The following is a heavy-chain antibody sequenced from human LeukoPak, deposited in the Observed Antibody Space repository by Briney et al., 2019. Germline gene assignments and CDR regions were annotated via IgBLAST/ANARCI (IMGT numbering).Heavy chain of an antibody. J-gene: IGHJ5*02. Sequence: ASVKVSCKASGYTFTGYYMHWVRQAPGQGPEWMGWINPNSGGTNYAQKFQGRITMTRDTSLSTAFMELSRLRSEDTAVYYCARVDSDRGACGVEVSWFDPWGQGTLVTVSS. D-gene: IGHD3-3*01. CDR2: INPNSGGT. V-gene: IGHV1-2*02. CDR1: GYTFTGYY. CDR3: ARVDSDRGACGVEVSWFDP.